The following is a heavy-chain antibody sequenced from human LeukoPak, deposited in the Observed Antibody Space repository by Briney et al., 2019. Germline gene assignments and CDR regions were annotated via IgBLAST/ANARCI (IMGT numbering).Heavy chain of an antibody. CDR1: GYTFTSYA. J-gene: IGHJ4*02. Sequence: ASVKVSCKASGYTFTSYAMHWVRQAPGQRLEWMGWINVGNGNTKDSQKFQGRVTITRDTSASTAYMELRSLRSDDTAVYYCAREKPGYSYGFGFDYWGQGTLVTVSS. CDR3: AREKPGYSYGFGFDY. CDR2: INVGNGNT. D-gene: IGHD5-18*01. V-gene: IGHV1-3*01.